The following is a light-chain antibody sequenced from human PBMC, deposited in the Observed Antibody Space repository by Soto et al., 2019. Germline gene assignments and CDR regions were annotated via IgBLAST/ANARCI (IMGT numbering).Light chain of an antibody. CDR2: AAS. CDR1: QNISTF. CDR3: QQSYSTWCT. Sequence: DIQMTQSPSSLSASVGDRVTITCRASQNISTFLNWYQQEPGKGPKLLIYAASSLQGGVPSRFSGSGSGTDFTLTITSLQPEDFASYYCQQSYSTWCTFGQGTKLEIK. J-gene: IGKJ2*02. V-gene: IGKV1-39*01.